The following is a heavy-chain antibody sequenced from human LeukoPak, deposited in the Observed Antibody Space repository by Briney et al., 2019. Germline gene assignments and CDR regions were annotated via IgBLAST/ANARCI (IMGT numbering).Heavy chain of an antibody. Sequence: SETLSLTCTVSGGSISSSSYYWGWIRQPPGKGLEWIGSIYYSGSTYYNPSLKSRVTISVDTSKNQFSLKLSSVTAADTAVYYCARNGDGYNYAYFDYWGQGTLVTVSS. D-gene: IGHD1-1*01. J-gene: IGHJ4*02. V-gene: IGHV4-39*01. CDR2: IYYSGST. CDR3: ARNGDGYNYAYFDY. CDR1: GGSISSSSYY.